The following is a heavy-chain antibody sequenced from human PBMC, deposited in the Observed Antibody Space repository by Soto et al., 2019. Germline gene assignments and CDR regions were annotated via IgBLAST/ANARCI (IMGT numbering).Heavy chain of an antibody. CDR2: ISSSSSYI. CDR3: ARDGTYYYDSSGYYYFDY. V-gene: IGHV3-21*01. CDR1: GFTFSSYS. Sequence: GSLRLSCAASGFTFSSYSMNWVRQAPGKGLEWVSSISSSSSYIYYADSVKGRFTISRDNAKNSLYLQMNSLRAEDTAVYYCARDGTYYYDSSGYYYFDYWGQGTLVTVSS. D-gene: IGHD3-22*01. J-gene: IGHJ4*02.